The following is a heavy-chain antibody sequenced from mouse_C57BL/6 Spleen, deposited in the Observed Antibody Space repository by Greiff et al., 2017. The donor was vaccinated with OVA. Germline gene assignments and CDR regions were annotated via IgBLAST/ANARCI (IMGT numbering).Heavy chain of an antibody. J-gene: IGHJ2*01. D-gene: IGHD1-1*01. CDR3: ARSITTVVATPDY. CDR1: GYTFTSSW. CDR2: INPSSGYT. V-gene: IGHV1-7*01. Sequence: VQLQQSGAELAKPGASVKLSCKASGYTFTSSWMHWVKQRPGQGLEWIGYINPSSGYTKYNQKFKDKATLTADKSSSTAYMQLSSLTYEDSAVYYCARSITTVVATPDYWGQGTTLTVSS.